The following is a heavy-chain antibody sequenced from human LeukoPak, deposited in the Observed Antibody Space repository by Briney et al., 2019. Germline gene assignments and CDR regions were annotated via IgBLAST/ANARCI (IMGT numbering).Heavy chain of an antibody. D-gene: IGHD5-12*01. CDR1: GGSINNGGYY. CDR3: ARADVDIVASGGLDY. Sequence: PSQTLSLTCTVSGGSINNGGYYWSWVRQHPGKGLEWIGYIYYSGSSYYNPSLRSRVTISVDTSKNQFSLKLSSVTAADTAVYYCARADVDIVASGGLDYWGQGTLVTVSS. CDR2: IYYSGSS. V-gene: IGHV4-30-4*01. J-gene: IGHJ4*02.